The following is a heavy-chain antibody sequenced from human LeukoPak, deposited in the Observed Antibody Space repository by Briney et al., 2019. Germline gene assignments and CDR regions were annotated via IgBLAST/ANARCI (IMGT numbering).Heavy chain of an antibody. CDR2: IYYSGST. Sequence: SEILSLTCTVSGGSISSYYWSWIRQPPGKGLEWIGYIYYSGSTNYNPSLKSRVTISVDTSKNQFSLKLSSVTASGTAVYYCARTTYDFWSGYLFVYGMDVWGQGTTVTVSS. D-gene: IGHD3-3*01. CDR3: ARTTYDFWSGYLFVYGMDV. J-gene: IGHJ6*02. CDR1: GGSISSYY. V-gene: IGHV4-59*01.